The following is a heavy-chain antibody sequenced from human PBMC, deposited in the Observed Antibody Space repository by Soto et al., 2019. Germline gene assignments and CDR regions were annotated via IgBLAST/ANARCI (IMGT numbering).Heavy chain of an antibody. CDR2: ISGSGDFT. Sequence: GGSLRLSCAASGFTFSNYSMSWVRQAPGKGLEWVSIISGSGDFTSNADSVKGRFTISRDNSKNTLYLQMSSLRAEDTAVYFCVKRYSNAGTHYPPDFWGQGTLVTVSS. J-gene: IGHJ4*02. CDR3: VKRYSNAGTHYPPDF. V-gene: IGHV3-23*01. CDR1: GFTFSNYS. D-gene: IGHD6-13*01.